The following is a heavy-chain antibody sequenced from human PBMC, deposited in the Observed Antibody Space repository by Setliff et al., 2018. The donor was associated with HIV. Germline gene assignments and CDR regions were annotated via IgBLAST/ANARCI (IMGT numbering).Heavy chain of an antibody. Sequence: SETLSLTCAVYGGSFSAYYWSWVRQPPEKGLEWIGEINPGGSATYNPSLKSRVTISVDTSKNQFSLKLRSVTAADTAVYYCARVVWMAAAGTIDYYYYGMDIWGQGTTVTVSS. CDR3: ARVVWMAAAGTIDYYYYGMDI. J-gene: IGHJ6*02. D-gene: IGHD6-13*01. V-gene: IGHV4-34*01. CDR2: INPGGSA. CDR1: GGSFSAYY.